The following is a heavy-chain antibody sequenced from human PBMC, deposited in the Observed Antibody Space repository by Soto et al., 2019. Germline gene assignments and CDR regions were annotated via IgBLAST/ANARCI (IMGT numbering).Heavy chain of an antibody. D-gene: IGHD2-15*01. CDR2: ISAYNGNT. J-gene: IGHJ4*02. CDR1: GYTFTSYG. V-gene: IGHV1-18*01. Sequence: ASVKVSCKASGYTFTSYGISWVRQAPGQGLEWMGWISAYNGNTNYAQKLQGRVNMTTDTSTSTAYMGLRSLRSDDTAVYYCARAPSRRYCSGGSCQYFDYWGQGTLVTVSS. CDR3: ARAPSRRYCSGGSCQYFDY.